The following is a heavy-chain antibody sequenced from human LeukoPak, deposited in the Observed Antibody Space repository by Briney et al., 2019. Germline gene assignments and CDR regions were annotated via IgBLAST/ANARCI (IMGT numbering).Heavy chain of an antibody. CDR3: ARNSRVASTSGLNY. V-gene: IGHV1-69*01. Sequence: SVKVSCKASGGTFSSYPFTWVRQAPGQGLEWMGEITPIFGAANYAQAFQGRVTITADESTSTVFMELSSLRSDDTAFYYCARNSRVASTSGLNYWGQGTLVTVSS. D-gene: IGHD4-23*01. CDR1: GGTFSSYP. J-gene: IGHJ4*02. CDR2: ITPIFGAA.